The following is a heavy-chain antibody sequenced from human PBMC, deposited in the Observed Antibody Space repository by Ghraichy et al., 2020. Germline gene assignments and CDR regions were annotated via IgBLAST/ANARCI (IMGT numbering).Heavy chain of an antibody. CDR1: GFTFSSYG. D-gene: IGHD3-22*01. V-gene: IGHV3-33*01. CDR2: IWYDGSNK. J-gene: IGHJ4*02. Sequence: GGSLRLSCAASGFTFSSYGMHWVRQAPGKGLEWVAVIWYDGSNKYYADSVKGRFTISRDNSKNTLYLQMNSLRAEDTAVYYCAREGGKYYDSSGYGAYDYWGQGTLVTVSS. CDR3: AREGGKYYDSSGYGAYDY.